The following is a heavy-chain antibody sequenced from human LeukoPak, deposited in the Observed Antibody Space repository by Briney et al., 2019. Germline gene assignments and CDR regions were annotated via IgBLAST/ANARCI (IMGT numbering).Heavy chain of an antibody. Sequence: GGSLRLSCVASGFTFSFYGMHWVRQAPGKGLEWVAVISYDGSYKYYADSVKGRFTISRDNSKNTLFLQMNSLRAEDTAVYYCAQDQGKAVAGTDPLNGMDVWGQGTTVTVSS. J-gene: IGHJ6*02. CDR3: AQDQGKAVAGTDPLNGMDV. CDR2: ISYDGSYK. CDR1: GFTFSFYG. D-gene: IGHD6-19*01. V-gene: IGHV3-30*18.